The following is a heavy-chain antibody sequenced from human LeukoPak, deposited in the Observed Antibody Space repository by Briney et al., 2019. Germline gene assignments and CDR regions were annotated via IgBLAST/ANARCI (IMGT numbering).Heavy chain of an antibody. CDR1: GGSISSGSYY. V-gene: IGHV4-61*02. Sequence: PSETLSLTCTVSGGSISSGSYYWSWVRQPAGKGLEWIGRIYSSGSTNYNPSLKSRVTISVDTSKNQFSLKLSSVTAADTAVYYCARDRWFGELAENYYFDYWGQGTLVTVSS. J-gene: IGHJ4*02. CDR2: IYSSGST. CDR3: ARDRWFGELAENYYFDY. D-gene: IGHD3-10*01.